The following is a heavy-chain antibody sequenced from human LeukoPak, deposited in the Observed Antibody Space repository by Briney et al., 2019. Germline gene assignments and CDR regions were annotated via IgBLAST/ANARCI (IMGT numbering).Heavy chain of an antibody. D-gene: IGHD2-2*01. CDR2: IYYSGST. J-gene: IGHJ3*02. CDR1: GGSISSYY. Sequence: SETLSLTCTVSGGSISSYYWSWIRQPPGKGLEWIGYIYYSGSTNYNPSLKSRVTISVDTSKNQFSLKLSSVTAADTAVYYCARSEVPAAMGSAFDIWGQGTMVTVSS. V-gene: IGHV4-59*01. CDR3: ARSEVPAAMGSAFDI.